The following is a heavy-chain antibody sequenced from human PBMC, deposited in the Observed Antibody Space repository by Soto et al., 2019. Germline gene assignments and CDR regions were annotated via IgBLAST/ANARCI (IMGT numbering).Heavy chain of an antibody. CDR2: IYYSGST. CDR3: ARVLYSASRTSDL. V-gene: IGHV4-39*01. D-gene: IGHD2-8*01. J-gene: IGHJ4*02. Sequence: SETLALTFTVSGGAISGSSYYWCWIRQPPGKGLEWIGSIYYSGSTYYNPSLKSRVTMSVDTSNNQFSLKLNYVTAADTAVYYCARVLYSASRTSDLWGQGTLVTVSS. CDR1: GGAISGSSYY.